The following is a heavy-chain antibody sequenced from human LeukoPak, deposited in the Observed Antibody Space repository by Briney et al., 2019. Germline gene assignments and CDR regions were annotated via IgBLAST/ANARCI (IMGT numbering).Heavy chain of an antibody. D-gene: IGHD3-22*01. J-gene: IGHJ4*02. CDR3: ARDLRSSGYYAFDY. Sequence: GGSLRLTCAASGFTFSSYSMNWVRQAPGKGLEWVSCISSSSSYIYYGDSVKGRFTTSRDNAKNSLYLQMNSLRAEDTAVYYCARDLRSSGYYAFDYWGQGTLVTVSS. V-gene: IGHV3-21*01. CDR2: ISSSSSYI. CDR1: GFTFSSYS.